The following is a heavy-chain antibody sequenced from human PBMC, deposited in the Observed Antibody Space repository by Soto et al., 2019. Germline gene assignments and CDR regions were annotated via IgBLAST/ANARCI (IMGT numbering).Heavy chain of an antibody. Sequence: GGSLRLSCSASGFTFSTYGMHWVRQAPGKGLEWVAVISYDGGNKYYGESVKGRFSISRDNPKNTVYLQMNGLRAEDTAVYYCAKVLGYCSSSTCSREAYYYYGMDVWGQGTTVTVSS. D-gene: IGHD2-2*03. CDR1: GFTFSTYG. CDR2: ISYDGGNK. V-gene: IGHV3-30*18. CDR3: AKVLGYCSSSTCSREAYYYYGMDV. J-gene: IGHJ6*02.